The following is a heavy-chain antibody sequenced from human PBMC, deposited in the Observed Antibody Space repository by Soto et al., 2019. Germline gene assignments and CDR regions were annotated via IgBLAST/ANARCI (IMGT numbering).Heavy chain of an antibody. CDR2: IYYSGST. D-gene: IGHD3-10*01. J-gene: IGHJ5*02. CDR3: ARQVQYYYGSGSYYKGGWFDP. V-gene: IGHV4-59*08. CDR1: GGSISSYY. Sequence: SETLSLTCTVSGGSISSYYWSWIRQPPGKGLEWIGYIYYSGSTNYNPSLKSRVTISVDTSKNQFSLKLSSVTAADTAVYYCARQVQYYYGSGSYYKGGWFDPWGQGTLVTVSS.